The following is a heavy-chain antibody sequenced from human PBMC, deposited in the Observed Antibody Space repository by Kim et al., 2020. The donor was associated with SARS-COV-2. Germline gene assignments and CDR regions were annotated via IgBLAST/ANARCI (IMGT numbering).Heavy chain of an antibody. CDR2: ISYDGSNK. J-gene: IGHJ4*02. V-gene: IGHV3-30*04. CDR1: GFTFSSYA. D-gene: IGHD3-10*01. Sequence: GGSLRLSCAASGFTFSSYAMHWVRQAPGKGLEWVAVISYDGSNKYYADSVKGRFTISRDNSKNTLYLQMNSLRAEDTAVYYCARDHPLWFGANGYFDYWGQGTLVTVSS. CDR3: ARDHPLWFGANGYFDY.